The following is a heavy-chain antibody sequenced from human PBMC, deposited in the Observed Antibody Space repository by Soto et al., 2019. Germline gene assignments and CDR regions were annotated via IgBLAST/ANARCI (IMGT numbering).Heavy chain of an antibody. J-gene: IGHJ6*03. CDR1: GGSFSGYQ. D-gene: IGHD3-10*01. CDR3: ARGLILWFGELSRRGGYYYDVDV. Sequence: QVQLQQWGAGLLKPSETLSLTCAVYGGSFSGYQWSWIRQTPGKGLEWIGGINDSGDINYNPSLKSRVTILVDAAKKQISLKLSSVTAADTAVYYCARGLILWFGELSRRGGYYYDVDVWGKGTTVTVS. CDR2: INDSGDI. V-gene: IGHV4-34*02.